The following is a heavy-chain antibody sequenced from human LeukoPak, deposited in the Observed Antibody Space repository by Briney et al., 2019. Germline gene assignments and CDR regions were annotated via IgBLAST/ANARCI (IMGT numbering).Heavy chain of an antibody. V-gene: IGHV3-15*07. CDR1: GYFFPNAR. CDR3: TPDRTWCTYN. J-gene: IGHJ4*02. CDR2: IKSNQDGRIT. Sequence: PGGSLRLSCTLSGYFFPNARLNCVRDSPGEALEGVGRIKSNQDGRITVHAAPVKRRFTISRDDAEYSMDQQMNNLKNEDTVVYYCTPDRTWCTYNWGQGTLVTVSS. D-gene: IGHD2-8*02.